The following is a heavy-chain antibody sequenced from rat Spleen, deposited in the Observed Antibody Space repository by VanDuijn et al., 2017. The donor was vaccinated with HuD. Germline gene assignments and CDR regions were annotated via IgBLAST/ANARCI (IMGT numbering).Heavy chain of an antibody. CDR1: GFSLTSYH. J-gene: IGHJ2*01. V-gene: IGHV2-32*01. CDR3: ARHDYYFDY. D-gene: IGHD1-6*01. Sequence: QVQLKESGPGLVKPSETLSLTCTVSGFSLTSYHVSWVRQPPGKGLEWMGVIWGDGSTAYNSALKSRLSISRDTSKSQVFLKMNSLQTDDTGTYYCARHDYYFDYWGQGVMVTVSS. CDR2: IWGDGST.